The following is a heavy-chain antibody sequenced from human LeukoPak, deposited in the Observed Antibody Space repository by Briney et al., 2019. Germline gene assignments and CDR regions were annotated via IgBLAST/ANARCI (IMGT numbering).Heavy chain of an antibody. CDR3: AREFGGSGSHYNPDY. Sequence: GGSLRLSCAASGFTFSSYGMHWVRQAPGKGLEWVAVIWYDGSNKYYAGSVKGRFTISRDNSKNTLYLQMNSLRAEDTAVYYCAREFGGSGSHYNPDYWGQGTLVTVSS. D-gene: IGHD3-10*01. J-gene: IGHJ4*02. V-gene: IGHV3-33*01. CDR2: IWYDGSNK. CDR1: GFTFSSYG.